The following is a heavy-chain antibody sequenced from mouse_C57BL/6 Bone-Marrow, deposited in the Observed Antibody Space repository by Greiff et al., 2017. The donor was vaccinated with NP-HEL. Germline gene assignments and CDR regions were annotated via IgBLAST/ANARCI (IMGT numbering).Heavy chain of an antibody. J-gene: IGHJ4*01. V-gene: IGHV1-74*01. CDR3: AIVDDGYDYARDY. Sequence: VQLQQPGAELVKPGASVKVSCKASGYTFTSYWMHWVKQRPGQGLEWIGRIHPSDSDTNYNQKFKGKATLTVDKSSSTAYMQLSSLTSEDSAVYYCAIVDDGYDYARDYWGQGTSVTVSS. CDR2: IHPSDSDT. CDR1: GYTFTSYW. D-gene: IGHD2-3*01.